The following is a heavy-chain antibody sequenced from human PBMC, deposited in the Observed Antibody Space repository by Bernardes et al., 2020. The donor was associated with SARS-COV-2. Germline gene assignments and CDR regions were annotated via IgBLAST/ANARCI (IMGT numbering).Heavy chain of an antibody. CDR2: INPKSGGT. Sequence: ASVKVSCKASGYTFTGYYLHWVRQAPGQGLEWMGGINPKSGGTNYAQKFQDRVTMTRDTSISTAYMELSRLRSDDTAVYYCAIPPSNYDRYGMDVWGQGTTVTVSS. D-gene: IGHD3-22*01. CDR1: GYTFTGYY. V-gene: IGHV1-2*02. J-gene: IGHJ6*02. CDR3: AIPPSNYDRYGMDV.